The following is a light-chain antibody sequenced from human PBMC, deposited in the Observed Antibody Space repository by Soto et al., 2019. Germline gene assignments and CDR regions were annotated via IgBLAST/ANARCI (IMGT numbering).Light chain of an antibody. CDR2: EAA. V-gene: IGKV3D-20*01. J-gene: IGKJ3*01. CDR3: QQYGSSQT. Sequence: EIVLTQSPATLSLSPGERATLSCGASQSVRTNYVAWYQQKPGLAPRLLIYEAASRATGIPDRFSGSGSGTDFTLTISRLEPEYSAVYYCQQYGSSQTFGPGTKVDIK. CDR1: QSVRTNY.